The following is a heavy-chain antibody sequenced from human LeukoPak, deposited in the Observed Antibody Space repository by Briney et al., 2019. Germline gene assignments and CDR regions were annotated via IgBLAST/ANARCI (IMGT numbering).Heavy chain of an antibody. D-gene: IGHD1-20*01. Sequence: SQTPSLTCTVSGGSISSGDYYWSWIRQPPGKGLEWIGYIYYSGSTYYNPSLKSRVTISVDTSKNQFSLKLSSVTAADTAVYYCARASNNWNYFDYWGQGTLVTVSS. CDR1: GGSISSGDYY. V-gene: IGHV4-30-4*01. CDR2: IYYSGST. J-gene: IGHJ4*02. CDR3: ARASNNWNYFDY.